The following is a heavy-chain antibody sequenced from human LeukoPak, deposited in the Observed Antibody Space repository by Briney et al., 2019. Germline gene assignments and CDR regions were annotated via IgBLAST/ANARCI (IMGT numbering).Heavy chain of an antibody. CDR3: ARDPGE. CDR2: IYTSGTT. CDR1: GGSISSYY. Sequence: SGTLSLTCTVSGGSISSYYWSWIRQPAGKGLEWIGRIYTSGTTNYNSSLKSRVTMPADTSKNQFSLKLSSVTAADTAVYYCARDPGEWGQGTLVTVSS. J-gene: IGHJ4*02. V-gene: IGHV4-4*07. D-gene: IGHD7-27*01.